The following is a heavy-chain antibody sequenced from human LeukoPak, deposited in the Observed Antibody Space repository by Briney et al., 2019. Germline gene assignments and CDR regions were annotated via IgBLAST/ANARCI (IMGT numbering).Heavy chain of an antibody. CDR2: IYYSGNT. CDR3: ARLTKNDSGSFRFGKKKRGYMDV. V-gene: IGHV4-59*12. J-gene: IGHJ6*03. Sequence: SETLSLTCTVSGGSISGYYWNWIRQPPGKGLEWIGYIYYSGNTNYNPSLKSRVTISLDTSKNQFSLKLSSVTAADTAVYYCARLTKNDSGSFRFGKKKRGYMDVWGKGTTVTISS. CDR1: GGSISGYY. D-gene: IGHD3-10*01.